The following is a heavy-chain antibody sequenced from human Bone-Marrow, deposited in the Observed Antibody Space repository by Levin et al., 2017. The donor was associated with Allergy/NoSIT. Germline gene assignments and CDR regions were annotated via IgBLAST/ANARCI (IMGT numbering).Heavy chain of an antibody. CDR2: ISTSGDTK. D-gene: IGHD4-17*01. J-gene: IGHJ4*02. CDR1: EFIFSSYT. V-gene: IGHV3-48*02. CDR3: ARHDYGDNFFDY. Sequence: QSGESLKISCSGSEFIFSSYTMTWVRQAPGKGLEWISDISTSGDTKNYADSVKGRFTVSRDNAKNSLFLQMNSLRDEDTAVYYCARHDYGDNFFDYWGQGTLVTVSS.